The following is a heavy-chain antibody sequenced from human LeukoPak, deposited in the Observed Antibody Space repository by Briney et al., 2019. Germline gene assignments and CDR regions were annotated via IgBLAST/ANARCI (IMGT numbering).Heavy chain of an antibody. CDR1: GFTFSGSA. D-gene: IGHD4-17*01. CDR2: IRSKANSYAT. V-gene: IGHV3-73*01. J-gene: IGHJ2*01. CDR3: TRQARSYFYGDDWYFDL. Sequence: GGSLRLSCAASGFTFSGSAMHWVRQASGKGLEWVGRIRSKANSYATAYAASVKGGFTISRDDSKNTAYLQMNSLKTEDTAVYYCTRQARSYFYGDDWYFDLWGRGTLVTVSS.